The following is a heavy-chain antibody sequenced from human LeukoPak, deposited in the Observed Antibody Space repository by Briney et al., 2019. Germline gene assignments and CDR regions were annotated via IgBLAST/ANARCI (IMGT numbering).Heavy chain of an antibody. V-gene: IGHV4-30-4*08. D-gene: IGHD5-24*01. CDR1: GGSFSGYY. CDR2: IYYSGST. CDR3: ARGLRWLQSPIFDY. Sequence: SETLSLTCAVYGGSFSGYYWSWIRQPPGKGLEWIGYIYYSGSTYYNPSLKSRVTISVDTSKNQFSLKLSSVTAADTAVYYCARGLRWLQSPIFDYWGQGTLVTVSS. J-gene: IGHJ4*02.